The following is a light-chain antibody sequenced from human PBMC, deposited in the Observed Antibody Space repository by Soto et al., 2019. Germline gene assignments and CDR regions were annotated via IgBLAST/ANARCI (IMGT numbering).Light chain of an antibody. CDR3: LLYYGDALV. CDR2: STS. CDR1: TGAVTSDYY. J-gene: IGLJ2*01. Sequence: QAVVTQAPSLTVSPGGTVTLTCGSSTGAVTSDYYANWFQQKPGHAPRALIYSTSNKHPWTPARFSGSLLGGKAALTLSSVQPEDEADYYCLLYYGDALVFGGGTKVTVL. V-gene: IGLV7-43*01.